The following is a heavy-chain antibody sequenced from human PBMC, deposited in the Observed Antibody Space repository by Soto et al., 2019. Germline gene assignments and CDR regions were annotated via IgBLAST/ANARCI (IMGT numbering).Heavy chain of an antibody. V-gene: IGHV3-53*02. Sequence: DVQLVETGGGLIQPGGSLRLSCAASGFSVSSDYMNWVRQDPGKGLEWVSVIYRGGCTYYADSVRGRFTISRDNSENTLFLQMNSLRAEDTAVYYCARATEWNALEIWGQGTMVSVSS. CDR2: IYRGGCT. CDR3: ARATEWNALEI. CDR1: GFSVSSDY. J-gene: IGHJ3*02. D-gene: IGHD3-3*01.